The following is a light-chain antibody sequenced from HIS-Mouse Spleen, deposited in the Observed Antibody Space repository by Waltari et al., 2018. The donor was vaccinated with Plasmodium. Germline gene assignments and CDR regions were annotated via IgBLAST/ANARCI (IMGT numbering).Light chain of an antibody. CDR1: SSNIGAGYD. CDR2: GNR. V-gene: IGLV1-40*01. J-gene: IGLJ3*02. Sequence: QSVLTQPPSVSGAPGQRVTISCTGSSSNIGAGYDVHWYQQLPGTAPKLLIYGNRKRPPWVPYRFSGSKSGTSASLAITGLQAEDEADYYCQSYDSSLSGSGVFGGGTKLTVL. CDR3: QSYDSSLSGSGV.